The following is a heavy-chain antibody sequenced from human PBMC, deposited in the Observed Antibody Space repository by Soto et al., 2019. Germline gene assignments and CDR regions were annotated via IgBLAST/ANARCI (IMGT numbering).Heavy chain of an antibody. V-gene: IGHV4-61*01. Sequence: QVQLQESGPGLVKPSETLSLTCTVSGGSVSSGSYYWSWIRQPPGKGLEWIGCIYYSGSTNYNPSLKSRVTISVDTSKNQFSLKLSSGTAADTAVYYCARDRWGSSPHGTAFDPWGQGTLVTVSS. CDR3: ARDRWGSSPHGTAFDP. CDR2: IYYSGST. D-gene: IGHD6-13*01. J-gene: IGHJ5*02. CDR1: GGSVSSGSYY.